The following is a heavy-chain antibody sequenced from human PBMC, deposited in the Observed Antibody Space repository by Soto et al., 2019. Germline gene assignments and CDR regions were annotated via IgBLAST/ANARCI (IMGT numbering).Heavy chain of an antibody. CDR3: VKYTVTEDLGES. CDR1: GFTFSSYA. J-gene: IGHJ5*02. Sequence: EVQLLESGGDVVRPGGPLRLSCAASGFTFSSYAMGWVRQAPGKGLEWVAGVSRAGTYTFYADSVRGQFSISRDNSRDTVDLYMNALRGDDTAVYFCVKYTVTEDLGESWGQGTLVSVSS. D-gene: IGHD3-16*01. CDR2: VSRAGTYT. V-gene: IGHV3-23*01.